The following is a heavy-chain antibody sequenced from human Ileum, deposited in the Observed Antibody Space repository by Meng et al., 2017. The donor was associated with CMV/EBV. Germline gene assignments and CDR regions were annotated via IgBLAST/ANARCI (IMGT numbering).Heavy chain of an antibody. D-gene: IGHD6-6*01. CDR2: MNPNSGNT. CDR1: GYTFTSYD. V-gene: IGHV1-8*01. J-gene: IGHJ4*02. CDR3: ARRRGGSSWGDFDY. Sequence: ASVKVSCKASGYTFTSYDINWVRQATGQGLEWMGWMNPNSGNTGYAQNFQGRVTMTRNTSISTVYMELSGLRSEDTAVYYCARRRGGSSWGDFDYWARGTLVPVPS.